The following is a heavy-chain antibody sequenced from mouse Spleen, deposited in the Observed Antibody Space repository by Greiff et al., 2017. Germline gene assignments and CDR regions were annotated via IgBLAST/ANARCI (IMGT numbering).Heavy chain of an antibody. D-gene: IGHD1-1*01. Sequence: EVKVVESGGGLVKPGGSLKLSCAASGFTFSDYGMHWVRQAPEKGLEWVAYISSGSSTIYYADTVKGRFTISRDNAKNTLFLQMTSLRSEDTAMYYCAITTVGYFDVWGTGTTVTVSS. CDR1: GFTFSDYG. CDR3: AITTVGYFDV. CDR2: ISSGSSTI. V-gene: IGHV5-17*01. J-gene: IGHJ1*03.